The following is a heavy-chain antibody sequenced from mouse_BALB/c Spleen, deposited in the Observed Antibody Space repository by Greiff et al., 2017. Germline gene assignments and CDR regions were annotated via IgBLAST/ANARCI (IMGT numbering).Heavy chain of an antibody. Sequence: VQLQQSGPGLVQPSQSLSITCTVSGFSLTSYGVHWVRQSPGKGLEWLGVIWSGGSTDHNAAFISRLSISKDNSKSQVFFKMNSLQADDTAIYYCARNYDYSYGYFDVWGAGTTVTVSS. CDR3: ARNYDYSYGYFDV. V-gene: IGHV2-4-1*01. CDR1: GFSLTSYG. J-gene: IGHJ1*01. D-gene: IGHD2-12*01. CDR2: IWSGGST.